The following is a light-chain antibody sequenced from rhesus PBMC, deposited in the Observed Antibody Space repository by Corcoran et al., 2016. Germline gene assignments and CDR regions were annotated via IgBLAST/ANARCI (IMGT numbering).Light chain of an antibody. Sequence: DIQMTQSPSSLSASVGDRVTITCRASQGISNYLSWYQQKPGKAPKLLIYDASTLQSGVPSRFRCSGSGTDFTLTISSLQPEDFATYYWLQYNSDPFAFGPGTKLDIK. V-gene: IGKV1-43*02. J-gene: IGKJ3*01. CDR3: LQYNSDPFA. CDR1: QGISNY. CDR2: DAS.